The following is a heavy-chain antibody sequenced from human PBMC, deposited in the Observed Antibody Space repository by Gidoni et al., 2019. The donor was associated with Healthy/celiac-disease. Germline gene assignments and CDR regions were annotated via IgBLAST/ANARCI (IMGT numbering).Heavy chain of an antibody. CDR1: GGSISISHW. CDR2: IYHSGST. CDR3: ARGPPDRLVRAGNWFDP. Sequence: QVQLQESGPGLVKPSGTLSLTCAVSGGSISISHWWSWVRQPPGKGLEWIGEIYHSGSTNYHPSLKSRVTISVDKSKNQFSLKLSSVTAADTAVYYCARGPPDRLVRAGNWFDPWGQGTLVTVSS. J-gene: IGHJ5*02. V-gene: IGHV4-4*02. D-gene: IGHD6-19*01.